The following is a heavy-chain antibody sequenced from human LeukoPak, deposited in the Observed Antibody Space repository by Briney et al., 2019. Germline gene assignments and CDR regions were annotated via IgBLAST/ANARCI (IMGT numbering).Heavy chain of an antibody. Sequence: SETLSLTCAVYGGSFSGYYWSWIRQPPGKGLEWIGYIYDSGNTKYNPSLKSRVTISIDTPKNQFSLKLTSVTAADTATYYCARETSLMGYASGLGFNYWGQGILVTVSS. CDR2: IYDSGNT. D-gene: IGHD6-19*01. CDR3: ARETSLMGYASGLGFNY. J-gene: IGHJ4*02. V-gene: IGHV4-59*01. CDR1: GGSFSGYY.